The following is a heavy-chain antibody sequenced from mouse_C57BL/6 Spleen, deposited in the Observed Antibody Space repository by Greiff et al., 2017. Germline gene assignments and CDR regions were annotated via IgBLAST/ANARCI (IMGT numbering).Heavy chain of an antibody. CDR3: ARRGWAERAMDD. Sequence: QVQLQQPGAELVKPGASVKLSCKASGYTFTSYWMHWVKQRPGQGLEWIGMIHPNSGSTNYNEKFKSKATLTVDKSSSTAYMQLSSLTSEDSAVYYCARRGWAERAMDDWGQGTSVTVAS. CDR1: GYTFTSYW. CDR2: IHPNSGST. V-gene: IGHV1-64*01. D-gene: IGHD1-1*02. J-gene: IGHJ4*01.